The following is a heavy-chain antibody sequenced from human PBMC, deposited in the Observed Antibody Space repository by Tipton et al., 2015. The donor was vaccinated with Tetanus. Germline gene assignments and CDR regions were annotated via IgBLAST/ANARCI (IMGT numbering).Heavy chain of an antibody. Sequence: TLSLTCTVSGGSISSFYWYWIRQHPVKGLEWIGYIYYTGNTYYNPSLKSRVTISVDTSKNQFSLKLSSVTAADTAVYYCARRSVSARFDDWGQGTLVPVSS. V-gene: IGHV4-31*03. CDR2: IYYTGNT. CDR3: ARRSVSARFDD. J-gene: IGHJ4*02. CDR1: GGSISSFY. D-gene: IGHD6-6*01.